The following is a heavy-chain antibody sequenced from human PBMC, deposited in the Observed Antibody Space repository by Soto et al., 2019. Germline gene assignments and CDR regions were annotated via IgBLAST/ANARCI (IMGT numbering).Heavy chain of an antibody. V-gene: IGHV4-61*01. D-gene: IGHD3-22*01. Sequence: PSETRSLTCTVSGGSVSSGSYYWSWIRQPPGKGLEWIGYIYYSGSTNYNPSLKSRVTISVDTSKNQFSLKLSSVTAADTAVYYCARVDGYYFPVWWFDPWGQGTLVTVSS. CDR3: ARVDGYYFPVWWFDP. CDR1: GGSVSSGSYY. J-gene: IGHJ5*02. CDR2: IYYSGST.